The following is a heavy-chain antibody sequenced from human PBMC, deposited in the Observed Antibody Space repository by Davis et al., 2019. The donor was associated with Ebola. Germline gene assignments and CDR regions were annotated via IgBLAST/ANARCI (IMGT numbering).Heavy chain of an antibody. V-gene: IGHV3-7*01. CDR3: ARKGGVY. Sequence: GESLKISCAASGFTFSSYWMSWVRQAPGKALEWLANIKQDGSEKYYVDSVKGRFTISRDNAKNSLYLQMNSLRTEDTAVYYCARKGGVYWGQGTLVTVSS. D-gene: IGHD2-8*02. CDR1: GFTFSSYW. CDR2: IKQDGSEK. J-gene: IGHJ4*02.